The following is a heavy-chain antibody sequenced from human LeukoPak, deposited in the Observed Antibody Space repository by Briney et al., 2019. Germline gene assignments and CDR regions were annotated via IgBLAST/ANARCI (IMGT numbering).Heavy chain of an antibody. Sequence: PSETLSLTCSVSGDSIRSDSWSWIRQFPGRGLEWIAYIFTSGSTYYNLSLKSRVTLSVDTSKNQFSLKLSSVTAADTAVYYCASSRHYDILTGYYFFSPLVFDYWGQGTLVTVSS. CDR1: GDSIRSDS. D-gene: IGHD3-9*01. CDR3: ASSRHYDILTGYYFFSPLVFDY. V-gene: IGHV4-4*08. J-gene: IGHJ4*02. CDR2: IFTSGST.